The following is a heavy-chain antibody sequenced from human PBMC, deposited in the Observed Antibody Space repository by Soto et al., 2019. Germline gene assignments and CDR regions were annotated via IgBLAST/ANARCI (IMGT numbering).Heavy chain of an antibody. CDR3: ASTIFPPSNWFDP. J-gene: IGHJ5*02. Sequence: SETLSLTCTVSGDSISTNSYSWGWIRQPPGQGLEWIGLFYYSGSTYYNPSLKSRVTISINTSNNQCSLKLSSVTAADTAVYYCASTIFPPSNWFDPWGQGTLVTVSS. D-gene: IGHD3-3*01. CDR1: GDSISTNSYS. V-gene: IGHV4-39*01. CDR2: FYYSGST.